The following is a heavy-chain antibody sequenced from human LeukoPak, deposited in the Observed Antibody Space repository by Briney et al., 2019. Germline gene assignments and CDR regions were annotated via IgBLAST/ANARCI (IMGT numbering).Heavy chain of an antibody. J-gene: IGHJ5*02. Sequence: PGGSLRLSCAASGFTFSDYYMSWIRQAPGKGLEWVSYISSSSLYTNYADSVKGRFTISRDNAKNSLYLQMNGLRAEDTAVYYCGRDSGPHIAGAATDSWGQRTLVTVSS. CDR3: GRDSGPHIAGAATDS. CDR1: GFTFSDYY. CDR2: ISSSSLYT. V-gene: IGHV3-11*06. D-gene: IGHD6-13*01.